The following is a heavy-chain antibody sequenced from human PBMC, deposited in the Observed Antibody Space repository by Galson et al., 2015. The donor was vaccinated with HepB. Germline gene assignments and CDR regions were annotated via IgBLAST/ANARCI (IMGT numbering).Heavy chain of an antibody. J-gene: IGHJ3*02. D-gene: IGHD1-26*01. CDR1: GLTFSTYA. V-gene: IGHV3-23*01. CDR2: ISGSGGSI. CDR3: AKFFSGTYYLDAFDI. Sequence: SLRLSCAASGLTFSTYAMSWVRQAPGKGLEWLSTISGSGGSIYYADSVMGRFAISRYNSKSTLYLQMNGLRAEDTAVYFCAKFFSGTYYLDAFDIWGHGTLVTVSS.